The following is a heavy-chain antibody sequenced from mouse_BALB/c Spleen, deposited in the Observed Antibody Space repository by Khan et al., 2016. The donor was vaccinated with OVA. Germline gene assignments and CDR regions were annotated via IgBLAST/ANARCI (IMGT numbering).Heavy chain of an antibody. Sequence: EVQLVESGGGLVQPGGSRKLSCAASGFTFSSSGMHWVRQAPEKGLEWVAYISGDSSTLYYADTVKGRFTISRDNPKNTLFLQMTSLMSEDTAMYYCATSYYDGYYFDYWGPGTTLTVSS. CDR3: ATSYYDGYYFDY. V-gene: IGHV5-17*02. CDR1: GFTFSSSG. CDR2: ISGDSSTL. D-gene: IGHD1-1*01. J-gene: IGHJ2*01.